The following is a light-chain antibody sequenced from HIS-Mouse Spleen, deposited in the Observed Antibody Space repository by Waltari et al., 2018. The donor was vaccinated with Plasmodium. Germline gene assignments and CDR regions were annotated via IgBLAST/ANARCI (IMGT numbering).Light chain of an antibody. CDR1: SSDVGSYNL. CDR3: CSYAGSSTFVV. J-gene: IGLJ2*01. V-gene: IGLV2-23*03. Sequence: QSALTQPASVSGSPGQSITISCTGTSSDVGSYNLVSWYQQHPGKAPKLVIYEGSKRPSGVSNRFSGYKSGNTASLTISGLQAEDEADYYCCSYAGSSTFVVFGGGTKLTVL. CDR2: EGS.